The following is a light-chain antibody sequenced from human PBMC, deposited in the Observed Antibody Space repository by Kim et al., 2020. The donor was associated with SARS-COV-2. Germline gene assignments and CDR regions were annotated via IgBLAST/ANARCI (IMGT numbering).Light chain of an antibody. CDR1: TGAVTSGHY. CDR2: DTS. V-gene: IGLV7-46*01. CDR3: LLSYSGARARV. J-gene: IGLJ3*02. Sequence: QAVVTQEPSLTVSPGGTVTLTCGSSTGAVTSGHYPYWFQQKPGQAPRTLIYDTSNKHSWTPARFSGSLLGGKAALTLSGAQPEDEAEYYCLLSYSGARARVFGGGTQQTVL.